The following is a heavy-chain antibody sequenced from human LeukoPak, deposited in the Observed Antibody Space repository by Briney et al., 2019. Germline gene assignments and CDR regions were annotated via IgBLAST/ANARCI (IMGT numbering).Heavy chain of an antibody. V-gene: IGHV3-66*01. J-gene: IGHJ4*02. CDR1: GFTVSSNY. Sequence: GGSLRLSCAASGFTVSSNYMSWVRQAPGKGLEWVSVIYSGGSTYYADSVKGRFTISRDNSKNTLYLQMNSLRAEDTAVYYCARDLRAVAATNPFDYWGQGTLVTVSS. CDR2: IYSGGST. D-gene: IGHD6-19*01. CDR3: ARDLRAVAATNPFDY.